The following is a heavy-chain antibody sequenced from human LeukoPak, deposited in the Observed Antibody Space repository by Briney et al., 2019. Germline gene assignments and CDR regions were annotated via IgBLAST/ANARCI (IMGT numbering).Heavy chain of an antibody. J-gene: IGHJ5*02. CDR2: IYYSGST. V-gene: IGHV4-39*07. D-gene: IGHD3-10*01. CDR3: VRGSGHANWFDP. Sequence: SETLSLTCTVSGGSISSSSYYWGWIRQPPGKGLEWIGSIYYSGSTYYNPSLKSRVTISVDTSKNQFSLKLSSVTAADTAVYYCVRGSGHANWFDPWGQGTLVTVSS. CDR1: GGSISSSSYY.